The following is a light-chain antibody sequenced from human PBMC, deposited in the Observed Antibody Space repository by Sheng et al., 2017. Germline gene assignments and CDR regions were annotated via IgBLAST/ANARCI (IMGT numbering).Light chain of an antibody. CDR2: KDI. J-gene: IGLJ3*02. V-gene: IGLV3-27*01. CDR1: VLTKXY. CDR3: YCAADNNLV. Sequence: SYELTQPSSVSVSPGQTARITCSGDVLTKXYARWLQQKPGQAPLLLTYKDIERPSGIPERFSGSISGTTVTLTISGAQVEDEADYYCYCAADNNLVFGGGTKLTVL.